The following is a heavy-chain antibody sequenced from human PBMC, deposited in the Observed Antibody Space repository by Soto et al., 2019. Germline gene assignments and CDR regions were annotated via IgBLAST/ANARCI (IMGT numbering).Heavy chain of an antibody. CDR1: GFTVSSNY. V-gene: IGHV3-66*01. Sequence: GGSLRLSCAASGFTVSSNYMSWVRQAPGKGLEWVSVIYSGGSTYYADSVKGRFTISRDNSKNTLYLQMNSLRAEDTAVYYCARGNYDSNYDDYWGQGTLVTVSS. CDR3: ARGNYDSNYDDY. CDR2: IYSGGST. D-gene: IGHD3-22*01. J-gene: IGHJ4*02.